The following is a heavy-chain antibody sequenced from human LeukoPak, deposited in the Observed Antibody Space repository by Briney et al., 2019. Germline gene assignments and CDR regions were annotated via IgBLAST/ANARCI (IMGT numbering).Heavy chain of an antibody. D-gene: IGHD5-12*01. CDR2: IYYSGST. CDR1: GGSISSGGYY. Sequence: SETLSLTCTVSGGSISSGGYYWSWIRQPPGKGLEWIGYIYYSGSTNYNPSLKSRVTISVDTSKNQFSLKLSSVTAADTAVYYCARGVDGWLIDYWGQGTLVTVSS. CDR3: ARGVDGWLIDY. V-gene: IGHV4-61*08. J-gene: IGHJ4*02.